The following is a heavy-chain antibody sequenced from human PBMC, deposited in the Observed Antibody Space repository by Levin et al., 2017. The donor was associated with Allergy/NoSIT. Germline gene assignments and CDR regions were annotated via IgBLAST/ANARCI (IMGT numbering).Heavy chain of an antibody. Sequence: GGSLRLSCAASGILFSSYDMNWVRQAPGKGLEWVSSISAGGNYIYYADSVKGRFTISRDNAKNSLFLQMNSLRAEDTALYYCSSWAMYHYDRSAFDYFYYAMDVWGQGTTVTVTS. CDR2: ISAGGNYI. CDR1: GILFSSYD. CDR3: SSWAMYHYDRSAFDYFYYAMDV. J-gene: IGHJ6*02. V-gene: IGHV3-21*04. D-gene: IGHD3-22*01.